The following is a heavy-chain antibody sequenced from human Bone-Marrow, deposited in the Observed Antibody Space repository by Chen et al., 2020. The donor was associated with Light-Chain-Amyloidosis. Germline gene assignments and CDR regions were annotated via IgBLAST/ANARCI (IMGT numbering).Heavy chain of an antibody. J-gene: IGHJ6*03. CDR3: AGSWRELLVSPYYYMDV. CDR1: GFTFSSYS. V-gene: IGHV3-48*01. D-gene: IGHD1-26*01. CDR2: ISSSSSTI. Sequence: EVQLLESGGGLVQPGGSLRLSCAASGFTFSSYSMNWVRQAPGKGLEWVSYISSSSSTISYADSVKSRFTISRDNAKNSLYLQMNSLRAEDTAVYYCAGSWRELLVSPYYYMDVWGKGTTVTVSS.